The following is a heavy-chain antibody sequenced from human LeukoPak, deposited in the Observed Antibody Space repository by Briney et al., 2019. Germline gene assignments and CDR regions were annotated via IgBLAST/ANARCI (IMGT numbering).Heavy chain of an antibody. CDR3: ARAAYCSGATCYSGNFQD. D-gene: IGHD2-15*01. Sequence: SETLSLTCIVSGGSISNYYWNWIPEPPGKGLERSGYIYYTGNTNYNPSLASRVTISMDTSRTHFSLNLRSVTAADTAVYYCARAAYCSGATCYSGNFQDWGQGTLVTVSS. CDR1: GGSISNYY. J-gene: IGHJ1*01. CDR2: IYYTGNT. V-gene: IGHV4-59*01.